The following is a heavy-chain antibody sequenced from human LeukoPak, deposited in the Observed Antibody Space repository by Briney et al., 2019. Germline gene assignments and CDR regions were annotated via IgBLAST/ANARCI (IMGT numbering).Heavy chain of an antibody. Sequence: ASVKVSCKASGYTFTSYGISWVRQAPGQGLEWMGWISAYNGNTNYAQKLQGRVTMTTDTSTSTAYMELRSLRSDDTAVYYCARAAKYYYGSGSYYNDRALGYWGQGTLVTVSS. CDR3: ARAAKYYYGSGSYYNDRALGY. D-gene: IGHD3-10*01. J-gene: IGHJ4*02. V-gene: IGHV1-18*01. CDR1: GYTFTSYG. CDR2: ISAYNGNT.